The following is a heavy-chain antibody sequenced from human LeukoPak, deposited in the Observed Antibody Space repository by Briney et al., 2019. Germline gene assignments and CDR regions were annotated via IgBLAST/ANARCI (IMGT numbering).Heavy chain of an antibody. CDR2: IYFNGNT. Sequence: SKTLSLTCTVSGGSINSVGYYWSWIRQHPGKGQEWIGYIYFNGNTYYNPSLKSRVTILLDTSKKQFSLKLISVTAADTAVYYCARGSGAPTEPNWFDPWGQRTLVTVSS. CDR1: GGSINSVGYY. J-gene: IGHJ5*02. D-gene: IGHD1-26*01. V-gene: IGHV4-31*03. CDR3: ARGSGAPTEPNWFDP.